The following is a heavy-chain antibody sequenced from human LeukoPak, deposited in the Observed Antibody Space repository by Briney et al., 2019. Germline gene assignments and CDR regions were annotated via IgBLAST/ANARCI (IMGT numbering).Heavy chain of an antibody. CDR3: ARGDDYKSTLFDY. D-gene: IGHD5-12*01. V-gene: IGHV4-59*01. CDR2: ISSGGST. CDR1: GASITRYS. Sequence: SETLSLTCTVSGASITRYSWNWIRQPPGKELEWIGYISSGGSTNYNPSLKSRVTISIDTSKNQFSLKLTSATAADTAVYYCARGDDYKSTLFDYWGQGTLVTVSS. J-gene: IGHJ4*02.